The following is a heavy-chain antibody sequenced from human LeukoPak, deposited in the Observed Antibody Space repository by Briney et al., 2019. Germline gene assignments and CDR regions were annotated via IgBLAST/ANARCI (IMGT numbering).Heavy chain of an antibody. D-gene: IGHD3-10*01. Sequence: PGGSLRLSCAVSGFTDSSNYMRWVRQAPGKALEWVSGIYSGGSTYYADSVKGRFTISRDNSKNSLYLQMNSLRAEDTAVYYCARVQGGSGSYYNVFYYYYGMDVWGQGTTVTVSS. CDR2: IYSGGST. J-gene: IGHJ6*02. CDR3: ARVQGGSGSYYNVFYYYYGMDV. V-gene: IGHV3-66*01. CDR1: GFTDSSNY.